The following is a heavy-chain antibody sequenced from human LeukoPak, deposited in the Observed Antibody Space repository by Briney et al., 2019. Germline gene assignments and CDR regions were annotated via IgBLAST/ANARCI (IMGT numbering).Heavy chain of an antibody. CDR3: TKTRMYNYDSRDFDY. J-gene: IGHJ4*02. Sequence: GGSLRLSCAASAFSLSAYNMNWVRQAPGKGLEWVSSISYTGTYIYYADSVKGRFTISRDNAQNSLYLQMNSLRAEDTAVYYCTKTRMYNYDSRDFDYWGQGTLVTVSS. CDR1: AFSLSAYN. D-gene: IGHD3-22*01. CDR2: ISYTGTYI. V-gene: IGHV3-21*01.